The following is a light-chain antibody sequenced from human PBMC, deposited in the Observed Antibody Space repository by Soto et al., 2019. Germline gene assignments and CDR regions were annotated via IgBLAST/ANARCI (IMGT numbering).Light chain of an antibody. J-gene: IGLJ2*01. Sequence: SYELTQPPTVSVAPGQPARITCGGSNIETKTVHWLQQRSGQAPVLVIYDDNDRPSVIPERFSGSKSGNTATLTITRVEVGDAADYSCHVWDNDRCHVVVCGGTKLPDL. CDR1: NIETKT. CDR3: HVWDNDRCHVV. V-gene: IGLV3-21*02. CDR2: DDN.